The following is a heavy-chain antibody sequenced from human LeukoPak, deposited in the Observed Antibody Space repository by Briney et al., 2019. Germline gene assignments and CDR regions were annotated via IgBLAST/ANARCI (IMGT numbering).Heavy chain of an antibody. CDR3: ARHKERRRAFDI. J-gene: IGHJ3*02. CDR2: INHSGST. Sequence: SEPLSLTCAVYGGSFSGYYWSWIRQPPGKGLEWIGEINHSGSTNYNPSLKSRVTISVDTSKNQFSLKLSSVTAADTAVYYCARHKERRRAFDIWGQGTMVTVSS. V-gene: IGHV4-34*01. CDR1: GGSFSGYY.